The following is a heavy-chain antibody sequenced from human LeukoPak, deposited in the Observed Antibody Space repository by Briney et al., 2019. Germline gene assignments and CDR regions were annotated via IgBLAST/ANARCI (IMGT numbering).Heavy chain of an antibody. CDR1: GFTFSSYA. J-gene: IGHJ4*02. V-gene: IGHV3-23*01. CDR3: ARRTTTSGPQANFDY. Sequence: GGSLRLACAASGFTFSSYAMRWVRQAPGKGLEWVSAISGRGGRTHNADSVKGRFTISRDKSKNTLYLQMNSLRAEDTGVYYCARRTTTSGPQANFDYWGQGTLVTVSS. CDR2: ISGRGGRT. D-gene: IGHD1-1*01.